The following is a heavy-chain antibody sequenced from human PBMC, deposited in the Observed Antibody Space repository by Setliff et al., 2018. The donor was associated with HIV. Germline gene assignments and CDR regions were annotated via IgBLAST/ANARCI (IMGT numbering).Heavy chain of an antibody. CDR3: AKGGYYDSTGYYYYYLYYLDE. CDR2: ISAHNGRI. J-gene: IGHJ6*03. V-gene: IGHV1-18*01. D-gene: IGHD3-22*01. Sequence: ASVKVSCKASGYTFSDYGISWVRQAPGQGLEWMGWISAHNGRINYAQKFQGRVTMTTDRSTSTAYMELSSLRSEDTAVYYCAKGGYYDSTGYYYYYLYYLDEWGKGTTVTVSS. CDR1: GYTFSDYG.